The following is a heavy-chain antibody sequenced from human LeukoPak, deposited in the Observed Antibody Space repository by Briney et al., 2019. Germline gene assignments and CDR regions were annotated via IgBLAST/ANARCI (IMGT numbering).Heavy chain of an antibody. Sequence: GGSLRLSCAASGFTFSSYGMHWVRQAPGKGLEWVAVIWYDGSNKYYADSVKGRFTISRDNSKNTLYLQMNSLRAEDTAVYYCARDSGYDSFDYWGQGTLSPSPQ. CDR3: ARDSGYDSFDY. J-gene: IGHJ4*02. CDR2: IWYDGSNK. V-gene: IGHV3-33*01. CDR1: GFTFSSYG. D-gene: IGHD5-12*01.